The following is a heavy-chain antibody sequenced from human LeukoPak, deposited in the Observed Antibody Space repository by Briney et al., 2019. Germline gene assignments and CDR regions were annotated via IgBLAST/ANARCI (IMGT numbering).Heavy chain of an antibody. D-gene: IGHD3-22*01. J-gene: IGHJ3*02. CDR1: GGSISSYY. CDR2: IYYSGST. V-gene: IGHV4-59*12. CDR3: ARDGYYYDSSGYYPTSQDAFDI. Sequence: SETLSLTCTVSGGSISSYYWSWIRQPPENGLEWIGYIYYSGSTNYNPSLKSRVTISVDTSKNQFSLKLSSVTAADTAVYYCARDGYYYDSSGYYPTSQDAFDIWGQGTMVTVSS.